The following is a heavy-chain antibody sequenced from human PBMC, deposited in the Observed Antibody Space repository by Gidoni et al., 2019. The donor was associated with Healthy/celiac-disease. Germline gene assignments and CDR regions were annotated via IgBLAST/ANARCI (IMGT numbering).Heavy chain of an antibody. CDR3: AGGRWFGELQFDY. V-gene: IGHV1-3*01. CDR1: GYTFTSYA. Sequence: QVQLVQSGAEVKTPGASGKVSCKASGYTFTSYAMHWVRQAPGQRLGWMGWINAGNGNTKYSQKFQGRVTITMDTSASTAYMELSSLRSEDTAVYYCAGGRWFGELQFDYWGQGTLVTVSS. CDR2: INAGNGNT. D-gene: IGHD3-10*01. J-gene: IGHJ4*02.